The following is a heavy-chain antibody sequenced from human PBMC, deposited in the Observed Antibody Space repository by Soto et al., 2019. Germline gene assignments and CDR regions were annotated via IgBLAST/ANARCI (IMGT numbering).Heavy chain of an antibody. CDR1: GFTFGSYA. V-gene: IGHV3-23*01. D-gene: IGHD6-6*01. CDR3: AKAHAPALEYSSAGFDY. Sequence: GGSLRLSCAASGFTFGSYAMSWVRQAPGKGLEWVSAISGSGGSTYYADSVKGRFTISRDNSKNTLYLQMNSLRAEDTAVYYCAKAHAPALEYSSAGFDYWGQGTLVTVSS. J-gene: IGHJ4*02. CDR2: ISGSGGST.